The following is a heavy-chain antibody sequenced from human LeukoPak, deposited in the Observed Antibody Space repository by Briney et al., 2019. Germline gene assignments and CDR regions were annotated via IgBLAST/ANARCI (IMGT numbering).Heavy chain of an antibody. D-gene: IGHD6-13*01. V-gene: IGHV3-66*01. CDR1: GFTSSSYS. CDR2: SYSDGRT. J-gene: IGHJ4*02. CDR3: ARARPGTAAGTGEFDY. Sequence: GGSLRLSCAASGFTSSSYSMNWVRQAPGKGLEWVSVSYSDGRTYYADSVKGRFTISRDNSKNTLYLQMNSLRVEDTAVYYCARARPGTAAGTGEFDYWGQGTLVTVSS.